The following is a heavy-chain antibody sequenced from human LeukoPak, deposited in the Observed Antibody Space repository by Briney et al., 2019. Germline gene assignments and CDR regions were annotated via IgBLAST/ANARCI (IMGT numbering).Heavy chain of an antibody. Sequence: GGSLRLSCVASGFTFSNYAMSWVRQAPGKGLEYVSPISASGLSTYYTDSVRGRFTNSRDNSKNTLYLQMHSLRAEDTAVYYCAKETSITGAGDFWGQGALVTVSS. V-gene: IGHV3-23*01. CDR2: ISASGLST. CDR3: AKETSITGAGDF. CDR1: GFTFSNYA. D-gene: IGHD1-20*01. J-gene: IGHJ4*02.